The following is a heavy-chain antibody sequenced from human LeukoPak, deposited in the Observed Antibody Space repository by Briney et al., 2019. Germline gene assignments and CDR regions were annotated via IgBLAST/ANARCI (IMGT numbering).Heavy chain of an antibody. V-gene: IGHV3-74*01. CDR1: GFTFSSYW. J-gene: IGHJ2*01. D-gene: IGHD4-23*01. CDR3: VAPYGGNWYFDL. CDR2: INSDGSST. Sequence: GGSLRLSCAASGFTFSSYWMHWVRQAPGKGLVWVSRINSDGSSTSYADSVKGRFTISRDNAKNTLYLQMNSLRAEDTAVYYCVAPYGGNWYFDLWGRGTLVTVSS.